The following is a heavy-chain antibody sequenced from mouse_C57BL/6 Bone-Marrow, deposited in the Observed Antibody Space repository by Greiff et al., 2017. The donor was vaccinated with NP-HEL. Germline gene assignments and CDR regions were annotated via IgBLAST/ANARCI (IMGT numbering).Heavy chain of an antibody. CDR3: ARWVITTVVGYYAMDY. D-gene: IGHD1-1*01. CDR2: IHPNSGST. J-gene: IGHJ4*01. Sequence: QVQLKQPGAELVKPGASVKLSCKASGYTFTSYWMHWVKQRPGQGLEWIGMIHPNSGSTNYNEKFKSKATLTVDKSSSTAYMQLSSLTSEDSAVYYCARWVITTVVGYYAMDYWGQGTSVTVSS. V-gene: IGHV1-64*01. CDR1: GYTFTSYW.